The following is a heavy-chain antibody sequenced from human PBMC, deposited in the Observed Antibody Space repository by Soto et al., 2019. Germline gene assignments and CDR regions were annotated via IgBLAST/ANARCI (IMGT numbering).Heavy chain of an antibody. J-gene: IGHJ4*02. CDR1: GFTFSSYA. V-gene: IGHV3-23*01. CDR2: ISGSGGST. D-gene: IGHD3-3*01. Sequence: GGSLRLACASSGFTFSSYAMSWFRQSPGKGLEWVSAISGSGGSTYYADSVKGRFTISRDNSKNTLYLQMNSLRAEDTAVYYCAKSTGDFKVVRYFDYWGQGTLVTVSS. CDR3: AKSTGDFKVVRYFDY.